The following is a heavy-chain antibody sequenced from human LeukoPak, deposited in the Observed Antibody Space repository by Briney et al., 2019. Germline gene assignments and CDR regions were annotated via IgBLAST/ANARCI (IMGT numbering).Heavy chain of an antibody. CDR3: TSTSPSTGGVATILVNY. Sequence: GGSLRLSCAASGFTVSSNYMSWVRQASGKGLEWVGRIRSKANFYATEYGESVKGRFTISRDDSKNTAYLQMNSLKAEDTAVYYCTSTSPSTGGVATILVNYWGQGTLVTVSS. J-gene: IGHJ4*02. D-gene: IGHD5-24*01. CDR2: IRSKANFYAT. CDR1: GFTVSSNY. V-gene: IGHV3-73*01.